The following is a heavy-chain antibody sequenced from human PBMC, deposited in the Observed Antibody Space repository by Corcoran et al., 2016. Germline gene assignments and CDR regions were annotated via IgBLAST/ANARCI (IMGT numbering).Heavy chain of an antibody. J-gene: IGHJ6*02. CDR2: ILPNTGGT. D-gene: IGHD3-22*01. CDR3: ARQVVTFFYGMDV. CDR1: GYTFTDYY. V-gene: IGHV1-2*04. Sequence: QVQLVQSGAEVKKPGASVKVSCKASGYTFTDYYIHWVRPAPGQGLEWMGWILPNTGGTHYAQKFQGWVTMTRDTSISTAYMELSRLTSDDTAVYYCARQVVTFFYGMDVWGQGTTFTVSS.